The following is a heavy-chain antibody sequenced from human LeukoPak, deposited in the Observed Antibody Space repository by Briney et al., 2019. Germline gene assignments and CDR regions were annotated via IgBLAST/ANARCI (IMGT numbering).Heavy chain of an antibody. CDR2: IYSGGST. Sequence: GRSLRLSCAASGFTFSSYAMHWVRQAPGKGLEWVSVIYSGGSTYYADSVKGRFTISRDNSKNTLYLQMNSLRAEDTAVYYCARESGIAAALDLWGQGTLVTVSS. D-gene: IGHD6-13*01. J-gene: IGHJ5*02. CDR3: ARESGIAAALDL. CDR1: GFTFSSYA. V-gene: IGHV3-66*01.